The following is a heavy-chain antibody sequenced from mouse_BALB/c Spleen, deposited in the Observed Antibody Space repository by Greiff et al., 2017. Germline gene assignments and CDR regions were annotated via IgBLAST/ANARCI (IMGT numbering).Heavy chain of an antibody. CDR3: ARAGSSYHYAMDY. Sequence: VQLVESGPGLVAPSQSLSITCTVSGFSLTSYGVHWVRQPPGKGLEWLGVIWAGGSTNYNSALMSRLSISKDNSKSQVFLKMNSLQTDDTAMYYCARAGSSYHYAMDYWGQGTSVTVSS. D-gene: IGHD1-1*01. CDR1: GFSLTSYG. V-gene: IGHV2-9*02. J-gene: IGHJ4*01. CDR2: IWAGGST.